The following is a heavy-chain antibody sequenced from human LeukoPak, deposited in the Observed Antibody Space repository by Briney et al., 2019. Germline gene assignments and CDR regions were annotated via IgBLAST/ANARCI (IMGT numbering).Heavy chain of an antibody. V-gene: IGHV4-59*01. D-gene: IGHD6-19*01. J-gene: IGHJ4*02. Sequence: PSETLSLICTVSGGSISSYYWSWIRQPPGKGLEWIGYIYYSGSTNYNPSLKSRVTISVDTSKNQFSLKLSSVTAADTAVYYCARKYSSGWYEYYFDYWGQGTLVTVSS. CDR1: GGSISSYY. CDR2: IYYSGST. CDR3: ARKYSSGWYEYYFDY.